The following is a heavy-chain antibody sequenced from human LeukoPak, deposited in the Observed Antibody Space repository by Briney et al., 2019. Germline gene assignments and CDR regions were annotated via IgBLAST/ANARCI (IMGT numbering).Heavy chain of an antibody. CDR1: GYTFNGYY. V-gene: IGHV1-2*06. D-gene: IGHD3-10*01. CDR2: INPNSGGT. CDR3: ASHLWFGELSGGVQKYIDY. J-gene: IGHJ4*02. Sequence: ASVKVSCKASGYTFNGYYMHWVRQAPGQGLEWMGRINPNSGGTNYAQKFQGRVTMTRDTSISTAYMELSRLRSDDTAVYYCASHLWFGELSGGVQKYIDYWGQGTLVTVSS.